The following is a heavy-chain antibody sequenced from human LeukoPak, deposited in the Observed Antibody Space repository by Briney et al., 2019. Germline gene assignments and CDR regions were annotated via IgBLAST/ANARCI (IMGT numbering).Heavy chain of an antibody. V-gene: IGHV3-23*01. CDR2: INNSGGST. CDR1: GFTFSSYA. J-gene: IGHJ5*02. CDR3: AKPPGLRRLDP. Sequence: GGSLRLSCAASGFTFSSYAMNWVRQAPGKGPAWVSGINNSGGSTYYADSVKGRFTISRDNSKNTLYLQMNSLRAEDTAVYYCAKPPGLRRLDPWGQGTLVTVSS. D-gene: IGHD5-12*01.